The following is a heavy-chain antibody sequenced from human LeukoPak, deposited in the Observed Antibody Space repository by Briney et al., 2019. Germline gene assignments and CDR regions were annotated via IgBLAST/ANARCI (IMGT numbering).Heavy chain of an antibody. J-gene: IGHJ4*02. CDR1: GFTFSSYW. D-gene: IGHD5-12*01. Sequence: GGSLRLACAASGFTFSSYWMSWVRQAPGKGLEWVANIKQDGSEKYYVDSVKGRFTISRDNAKNSLYLQMNSLRAEDTAVYYCARIYGGCEVGYFDYWGQGTLVTVSS. CDR3: ARIYGGCEVGYFDY. V-gene: IGHV3-7*01. CDR2: IKQDGSEK.